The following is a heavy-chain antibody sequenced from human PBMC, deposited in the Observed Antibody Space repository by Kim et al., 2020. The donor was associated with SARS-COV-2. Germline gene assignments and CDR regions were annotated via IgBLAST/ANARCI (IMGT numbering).Heavy chain of an antibody. D-gene: IGHD2-2*01. CDR1: GFTFSSYA. CDR2: ISSNGGST. Sequence: GGSLRLSCAASGFTFSSYAMHWVRQAPGKGLEYVSAISSNGGSTYYANSVKGRFTISRDNSKNTLYLQMGSLRAEDMAVYYCARDANSLYCSSTSCYLRNAFDIWGQGTMVTVSS. V-gene: IGHV3-64*01. CDR3: ARDANSLYCSSTSCYLRNAFDI. J-gene: IGHJ3*02.